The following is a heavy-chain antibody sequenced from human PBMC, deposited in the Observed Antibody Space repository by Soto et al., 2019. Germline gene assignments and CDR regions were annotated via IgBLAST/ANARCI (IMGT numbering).Heavy chain of an antibody. CDR3: ARHKNYDFWSGSPFGY. D-gene: IGHD3-3*01. Sequence: SETLSLTCTVPGGSIISSSYYWGWLRQPTGKGLEWIGSIYYSWSTYYNPSLKSRVTISVDTSKNQFSLKLCSVTAADTVVYYCARHKNYDFWSGSPFGYWGQGTLVTGSS. V-gene: IGHV4-39*01. CDR1: GGSIISSSYY. CDR2: IYYSWST. J-gene: IGHJ4*02.